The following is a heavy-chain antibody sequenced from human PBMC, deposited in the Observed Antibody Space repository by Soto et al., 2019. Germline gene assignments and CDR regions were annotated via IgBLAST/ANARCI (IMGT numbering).Heavy chain of an antibody. D-gene: IGHD2-21*02. CDR3: ARKIFGDYYFDY. J-gene: IGHJ4*02. V-gene: IGHV3-13*01. CDR2: IGTAGDT. CDR1: GFTLSSYD. Sequence: PGGSLRLSCAASGFTLSSYDMHWVRQATGKGLEWVSAIGTAGDTYYPGSVKGRFTISRENAKNSLYLQMNSLRAGDTAVYYCARKIFGDYYFDYWGQGTLVTVSS.